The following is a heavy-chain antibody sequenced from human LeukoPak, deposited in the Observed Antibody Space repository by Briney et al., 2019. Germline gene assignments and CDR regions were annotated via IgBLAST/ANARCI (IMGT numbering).Heavy chain of an antibody. D-gene: IGHD1-26*01. CDR2: INHSGST. CDR3: ARGGPIVYYSYYMDV. V-gene: IGHV4-34*01. J-gene: IGHJ6*03. Sequence: PSGTLSLTCAVYGGSFSGYYWSWIRQPPGKGLEWIGEINHSGSTNYNPSLKSRVTISVDTSKNQFSLKLSSVTAADTAVYYCARGGPIVYYSYYMDVWGKGTTVTVSS. CDR1: GGSFSGYY.